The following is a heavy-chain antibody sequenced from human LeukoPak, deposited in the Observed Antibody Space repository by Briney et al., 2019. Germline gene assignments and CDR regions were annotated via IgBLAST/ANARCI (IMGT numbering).Heavy chain of an antibody. V-gene: IGHV4-59*01. CDR3: ARDIRGYDFWSGYDYYYGMDV. CDR1: GGSISSYY. CDR2: IYYSGST. J-gene: IGHJ6*02. Sequence: SETLSLTCTVSGGSISSYYWSWIRQPPGKGLKWIGYIYYSGSTNYNPSLKGRVTISVDTSKNQFSLKLSSVTAADTAVYYCARDIRGYDFWSGYDYYYGMDVWGQGTTVTVSS. D-gene: IGHD3-3*01.